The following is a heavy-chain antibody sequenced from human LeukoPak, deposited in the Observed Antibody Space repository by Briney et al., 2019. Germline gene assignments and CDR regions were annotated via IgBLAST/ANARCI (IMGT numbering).Heavy chain of an antibody. V-gene: IGHV4-4*02. Sequence: SGTLSLTCAVSGGSISSSNWWSWVRQPPGKGLEWIGEIYHSGSTNYNPSLKSRVNISVDKSKNQFSLKLSSVTAADTAVYYCARRAENDYGDPWMAFDIWGQGTMVTVSS. D-gene: IGHD4-17*01. CDR2: IYHSGST. J-gene: IGHJ3*02. CDR1: GGSISSSNW. CDR3: ARRAENDYGDPWMAFDI.